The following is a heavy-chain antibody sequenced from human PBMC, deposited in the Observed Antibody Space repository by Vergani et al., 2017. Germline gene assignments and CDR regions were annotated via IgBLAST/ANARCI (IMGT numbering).Heavy chain of an antibody. Sequence: QVQLVQSGAEVKTRGSPVKVSCKACGGTFSSYAISWVRPAPGQGLEWMGGIIPIFGTANYAQKFQGRVTITADESTSTAYMELSSLRSEDTAVYYCARERGVGATTSFDYWGQGTLVTVSS. CDR3: ARERGVGATTSFDY. J-gene: IGHJ4*02. V-gene: IGHV1-69*01. CDR2: IIPIFGTA. CDR1: GGTFSSYA. D-gene: IGHD1-26*01.